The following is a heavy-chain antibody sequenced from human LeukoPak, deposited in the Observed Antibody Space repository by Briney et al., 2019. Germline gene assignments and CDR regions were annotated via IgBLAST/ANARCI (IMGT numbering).Heavy chain of an antibody. V-gene: IGHV4-34*01. Sequence: PSETLSLTCDVSGGSTSGYVWSWIRQPPGKGPEWIGEINHSGSTKYIPSLKSRLTISVDTSKNQFSLKLTSVTAADTAVYYCARVDGFGESPLDAFDVWGQGTMVTVSS. D-gene: IGHD3-10*01. CDR2: INHSGST. CDR1: GGSTSGYV. J-gene: IGHJ3*01. CDR3: ARVDGFGESPLDAFDV.